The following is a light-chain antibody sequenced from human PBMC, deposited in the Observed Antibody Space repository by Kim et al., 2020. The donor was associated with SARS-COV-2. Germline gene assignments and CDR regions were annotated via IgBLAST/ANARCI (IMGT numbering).Light chain of an antibody. J-gene: IGKJ1*01. CDR1: QGINSW. V-gene: IGKV1D-16*01. CDR2: AAS. CDR3: QQYHSYPWT. Sequence: DIQMTQYPSSLSASVGDRVTITCRASQGINSWLAWYQQKPEKAPKSLVFAASSLQSDVPARFSGSGSGTEFTLTISSLQPEDSATYYCQQYHSYPWTFGQGTKVDIK.